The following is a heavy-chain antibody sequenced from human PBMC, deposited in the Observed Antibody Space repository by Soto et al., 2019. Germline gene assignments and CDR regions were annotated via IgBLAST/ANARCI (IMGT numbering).Heavy chain of an antibody. Sequence: EVQLVESGGGLVKPGGSLRLSCEAPGVPVSTNYRSWVRQPPGKGLEWASVIYSGGSTYYADSVKGRFTISRDNSKNTLYLQMNSLRAEDTAVYYCARHGYNYGGGYFDYWGQGTLVTVSS. V-gene: IGHV3-66*04. CDR3: ARHGYNYGGGYFDY. D-gene: IGHD5-18*01. CDR2: IYSGGST. J-gene: IGHJ4*02. CDR1: GVPVSTNY.